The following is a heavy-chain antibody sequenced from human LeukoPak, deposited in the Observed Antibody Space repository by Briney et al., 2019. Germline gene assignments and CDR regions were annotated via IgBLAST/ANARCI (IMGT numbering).Heavy chain of an antibody. CDR2: IYPGDSDT. CDR3: ARLLSYYDSSEDWFDP. J-gene: IGHJ5*02. Sequence: GESLKISCKGSGYSFTSYWIGWVRQMPGKDLEWMGIIYPGDSDTRYSPSFQGQVTISADKSISTAYLQWSSLKASDTAMYYCARLLSYYDSSEDWFDPWGQGTLVTVSS. CDR1: GYSFTSYW. D-gene: IGHD3-22*01. V-gene: IGHV5-51*01.